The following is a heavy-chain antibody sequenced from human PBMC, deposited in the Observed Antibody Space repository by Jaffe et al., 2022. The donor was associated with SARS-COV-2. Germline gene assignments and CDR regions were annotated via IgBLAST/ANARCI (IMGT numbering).Heavy chain of an antibody. V-gene: IGHV3-30*12. D-gene: IGHD1-1*01. Sequence: QVQLVESGGGEVQPGTSPRLSCGASGFIFSNYGMNWVRQAPGKGLEWVAHVSYHGKLTYYADSVRGRFTVSRDNSMNSLYLQMHSLRADDTAVYYCAIIPLDPTYRALNAWGRGTTVTVSS. CDR3: AIIPLDPTYRALNA. CDR1: GFIFSNYG. CDR2: VSYHGKLT. J-gene: IGHJ6*02.